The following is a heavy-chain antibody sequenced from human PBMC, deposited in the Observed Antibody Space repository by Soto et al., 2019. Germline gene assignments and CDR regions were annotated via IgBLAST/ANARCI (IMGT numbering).Heavy chain of an antibody. CDR3: AREGYYDSTGDYLSFDY. D-gene: IGHD3-22*01. Sequence: SETLSLCFAVYGKSFRDYYWSCIRQPPGKGLEWIGEINHSGSTNYHPSLKSRVTISVDTSKNQFSLKLSSVTAADTAVYYCAREGYYDSTGDYLSFDYLGQG. CDR1: GKSFRDYY. CDR2: INHSGST. J-gene: IGHJ4*02. V-gene: IGHV4-34*01.